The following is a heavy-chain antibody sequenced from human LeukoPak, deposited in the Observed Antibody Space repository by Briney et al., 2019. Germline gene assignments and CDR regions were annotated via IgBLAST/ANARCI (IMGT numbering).Heavy chain of an antibody. V-gene: IGHV1-18*01. J-gene: IGHJ4*02. CDR1: GYTFTSYG. D-gene: IGHD3-10*01. CDR2: ISAYNGNT. Sequence: ASVKVSCKASGYTFTSYGISWVRQAPGQGLEWMGWISAYNGNTNYAQKLQGRVTMTRDTSTSTVYMELSSLRSEDTAVYYCARAGLWFGELWSARFDYWGQGTLVTVSS. CDR3: ARAGLWFGELWSARFDY.